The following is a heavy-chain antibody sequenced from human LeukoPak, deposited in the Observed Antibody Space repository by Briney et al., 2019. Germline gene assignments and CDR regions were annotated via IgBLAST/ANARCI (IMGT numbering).Heavy chain of an antibody. CDR3: ARDYYGSGSFFDY. J-gene: IGHJ4*02. CDR2: ISSSSGYI. CDR1: GFTFSSYS. V-gene: IGHV3-21*01. Sequence: GGSLRLSCAASGFTFSSYSMNWVRQAPGKGLEWVSSISSSSGYIYYADSVKGRFTISRDNAKNSLYLQMNSLRAEDTGVYYCARDYYGSGSFFDYWGQGTLVTVSS. D-gene: IGHD3-10*01.